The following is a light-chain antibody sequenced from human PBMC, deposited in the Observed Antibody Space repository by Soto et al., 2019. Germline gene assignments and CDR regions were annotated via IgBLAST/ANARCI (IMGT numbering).Light chain of an antibody. J-gene: IGKJ1*01. CDR2: KAS. Sequence: DIPMTQSPSTLSASVGDRVTITCRASQSISSWLAWYQQKPGKAPQVLIYKASSLESGVPSRFSGSGSGAEFTLTISSLEPDDFASYHCQQYNSYPWTFGQGTKVEIK. CDR1: QSISSW. CDR3: QQYNSYPWT. V-gene: IGKV1-5*03.